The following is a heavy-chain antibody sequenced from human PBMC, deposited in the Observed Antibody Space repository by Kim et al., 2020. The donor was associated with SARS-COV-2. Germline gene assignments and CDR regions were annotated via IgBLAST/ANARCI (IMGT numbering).Heavy chain of an antibody. CDR2: LIPTLGRR. D-gene: IGHD5-12*01. V-gene: IGHV1-69*10. CDR1: GGTFSNYA. Sequence: SVKVSCKASGGTFSNYAISWVRQAPGQGLEWMGGLIPTLGRRNFAQKFQARVTIVADESTTTAYMEMVSLTYEDTAVYYCAVSAYDFEYHYFSMDVWGQGTTVTVSS. J-gene: IGHJ6*01. CDR3: AVSAYDFEYHYFSMDV.